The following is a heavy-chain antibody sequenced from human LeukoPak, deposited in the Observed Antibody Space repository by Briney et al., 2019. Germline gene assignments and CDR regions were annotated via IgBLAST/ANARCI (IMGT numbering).Heavy chain of an antibody. J-gene: IGHJ4*02. D-gene: IGHD1-1*01. CDR1: GYTFTSYD. CDR2: INPSSGGT. CDR3: ASGTTERIDY. Sequence: ASVKVSCKASGYTFTSYDINWVRQATGQGLEWMGRINPSSGGTNYVQKFQGRVTTTRDTSITTAYMELTSLRSDDTAVYYCASGTTERIDYWGQGTLVTVSS. V-gene: IGHV1-2*06.